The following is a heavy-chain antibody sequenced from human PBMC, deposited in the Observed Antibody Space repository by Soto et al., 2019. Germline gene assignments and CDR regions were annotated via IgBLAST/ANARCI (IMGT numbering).Heavy chain of an antibody. CDR3: ATNRAGVAAANYYYYGMDV. J-gene: IGHJ6*02. CDR2: ISSSSSTI. D-gene: IGHD6-13*01. CDR1: GFTFSSYS. V-gene: IGHV3-48*02. Sequence: GGSLRLSCAASGFTFSSYSMNWVRQAPGKGLEWVSYISSSSSTIYYADSVKGRFTISRDNAKNSLYLQMNSLRDEDTAVYYCATNRAGVAAANYYYYGMDVWGQGTTVTVSS.